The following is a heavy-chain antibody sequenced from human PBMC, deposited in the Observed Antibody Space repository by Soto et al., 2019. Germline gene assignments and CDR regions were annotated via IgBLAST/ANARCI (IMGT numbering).Heavy chain of an antibody. V-gene: IGHV1-18*01. Sequence: ASVKVSCKASGYTFSSIGISWVRQAPGQGLEWMGWISPYKGNTHYAQGLQGRVTMTTDTSTSTAYMELRSLRSHDTAVYYCARDLDASASYYTDYCGQGTLVTVS. CDR3: ARDLDASASYYTDY. J-gene: IGHJ4*02. D-gene: IGHD3-10*01. CDR2: ISPYKGNT. CDR1: GYTFSSIG.